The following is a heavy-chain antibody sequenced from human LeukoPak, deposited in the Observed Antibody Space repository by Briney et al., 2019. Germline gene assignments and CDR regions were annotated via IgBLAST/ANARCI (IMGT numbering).Heavy chain of an antibody. J-gene: IGHJ6*03. CDR1: GGSFSGYY. CDR3: ARDFSIAAYYMDV. CDR2: INHSGST. D-gene: IGHD6-6*01. Sequence: SETLSLTCAVYGGSFSGYYWSWIRQPPGKGLEWIGEINHSGSTNYNPSLKSRATISVDTSKNQFSLKLSSVTAADTAVYYCARDFSIAAYYMDVWGKGTTVTVSS. V-gene: IGHV4-34*01.